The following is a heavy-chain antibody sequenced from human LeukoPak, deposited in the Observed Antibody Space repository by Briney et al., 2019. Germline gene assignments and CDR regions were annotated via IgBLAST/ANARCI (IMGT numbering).Heavy chain of an antibody. CDR2: SDPNSGGT. Sequence: ASVTVSCKASGYILSDYYVHWIRQAPGPGIEWMGWSDPNSGGTHHEPNFPGRVTMTRDSAISTVYLDLRRLTSDDTAIYYCARSRRPFYYYGMHVWGLGTSVTVSS. J-gene: IGHJ6*02. V-gene: IGHV1-2*02. CDR3: ARSRRPFYYYGMHV. CDR1: GYILSDYY.